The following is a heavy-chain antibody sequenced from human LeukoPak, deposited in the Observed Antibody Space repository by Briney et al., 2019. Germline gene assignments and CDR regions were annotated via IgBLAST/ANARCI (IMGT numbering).Heavy chain of an antibody. CDR2: IYYSGST. Sequence: PSETLSLTCTVSGGSISSSSYYWGWIRQPPGKGLEWIGSIYYSGSTYYNPSLKSRVTISVDTSKNQFSLKLSSVTAADTAVYYCARVAGLQLERLNPDYWGQGTLVTVSS. J-gene: IGHJ4*02. CDR1: GGSISSSSYY. D-gene: IGHD1-1*01. V-gene: IGHV4-39*07. CDR3: ARVAGLQLERLNPDY.